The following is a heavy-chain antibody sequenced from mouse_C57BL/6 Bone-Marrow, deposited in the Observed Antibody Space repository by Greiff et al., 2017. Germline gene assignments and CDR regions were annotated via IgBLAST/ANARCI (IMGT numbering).Heavy chain of an antibody. CDR3: ARRELRRTPYYAMDY. D-gene: IGHD3-2*02. CDR2: IDPTDSYT. V-gene: IGHV1-69*01. CDR1: GYTFTSYW. Sequence: QVQLQQPGAELAMPGASVKLSCKASGYTFTSYWMRWVKQRPGQGLEWIGEIDPTDSYTNYNQKFKGKGTLTVDKSSSTAYMELSSLASEGSAVGLCARRELRRTPYYAMDYWGQGTSGTVSS. J-gene: IGHJ4*01.